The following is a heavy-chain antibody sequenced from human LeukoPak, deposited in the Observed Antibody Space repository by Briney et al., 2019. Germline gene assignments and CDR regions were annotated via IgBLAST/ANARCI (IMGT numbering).Heavy chain of an antibody. CDR3: ARVRGSTALIRGLGY. Sequence: GGSLRLSCAASGFTFSSYAMHWVRQAPGKGLEWVAVILYDGSNKYYADSVKGRFTISRDNSKNTLYLQMNSLRAEDTAVYYCARVRGSTALIRGLGYWGQGTLVTVSS. CDR2: ILYDGSNK. J-gene: IGHJ4*02. CDR1: GFTFSSYA. V-gene: IGHV3-30*04. D-gene: IGHD4-17*01.